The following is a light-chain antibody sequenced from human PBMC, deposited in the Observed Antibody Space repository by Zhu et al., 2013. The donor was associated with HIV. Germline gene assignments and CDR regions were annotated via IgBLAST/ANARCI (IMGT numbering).Light chain of an antibody. V-gene: IGKV4-1*01. J-gene: IGKJ2*01. CDR1: RSVLDSSNNKNY. Sequence: DIVMTQSPDSLAVSLGERATINCKSSRSVLDSSNNKNYLAWYQQKAGQPPKLLIYWASTRESGVPDRFSGSGSGTDFTLTIASLQAEDVAVYYCQQYYSTPQTFGQGTKVEIK. CDR3: QQYYSTPQT. CDR2: WAS.